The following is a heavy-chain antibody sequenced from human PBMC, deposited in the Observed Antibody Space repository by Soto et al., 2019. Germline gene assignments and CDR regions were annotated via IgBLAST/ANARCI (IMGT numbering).Heavy chain of an antibody. CDR3: ARIFVPDSWFDP. CDR2: IYHTGST. V-gene: IGHV4-30-2*01. CDR1: GDSISGSGDS. D-gene: IGHD3-16*02. J-gene: IGHJ5*02. Sequence: SETLSLTCAVSGDSISGSGDSWSWIRQPPGKGLEWLGYIYHTGSTYYNPSLKSRVTMSVDRSKNQFSLRLTSVTAADTAVYSGARIFVPDSWFDPWGQGTLVTVSS.